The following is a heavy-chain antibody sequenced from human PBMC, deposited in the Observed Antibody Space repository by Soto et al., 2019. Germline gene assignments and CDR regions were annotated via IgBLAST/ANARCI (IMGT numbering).Heavy chain of an antibody. CDR3: AKSFDWFDTYFDY. V-gene: IGHV3-23*01. D-gene: IGHD3-9*01. CDR1: GFTFSSYA. J-gene: IGHJ4*02. CDR2: ISGSGGST. Sequence: EVQLLESGGGLVQPGGSLRLSCAASGFTFSSYAMSWVRQAPGKGLEWVSAISGSGGSTYYADSVKGRFTISRDNSKNTLDLQMNSLRDECTAVYYWAKSFDWFDTYFDYWGQGTLVTVSS.